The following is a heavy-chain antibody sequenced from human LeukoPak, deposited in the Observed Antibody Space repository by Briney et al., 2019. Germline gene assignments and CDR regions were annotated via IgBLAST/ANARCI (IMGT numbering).Heavy chain of an antibody. CDR1: GYTFTSYG. V-gene: IGHV1-18*01. CDR2: ISAYNCNT. Sequence: ASVKVSCKASGYTFTSYGISWVRQAPGQGLEWMGWISAYNCNTNYAQKLQGRVTMTTDTSTSTAYMELRSLRSDDTAVYYCARDTPEYYYDSSGYYPPDYWGQGTLVTVSS. D-gene: IGHD3-22*01. J-gene: IGHJ4*02. CDR3: ARDTPEYYYDSSGYYPPDY.